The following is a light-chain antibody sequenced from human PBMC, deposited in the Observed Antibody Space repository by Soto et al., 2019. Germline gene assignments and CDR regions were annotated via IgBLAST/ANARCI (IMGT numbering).Light chain of an antibody. CDR3: LQYNSLYT. CDR2: KTS. Sequence: DIQLTHSPSTRSASVGDRVTITCRASQSLSGWLAWYQQKPGKAPKLLIYKTSTLESGVPSRFSGSGSGTKFTLTITSLQPDDFATYYCLQYNSLYTFGQGTKVDIK. J-gene: IGKJ2*01. CDR1: QSLSGW. V-gene: IGKV1-5*03.